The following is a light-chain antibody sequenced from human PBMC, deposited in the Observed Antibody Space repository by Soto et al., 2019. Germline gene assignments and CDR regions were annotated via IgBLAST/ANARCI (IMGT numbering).Light chain of an antibody. Sequence: DIQMTQSPSTLSGSVGDRVTITCRASQTISSWLAWYQQKPGKAPKLLIYKASTLKSEVPSRFSDMGSGTEFTLTISSLQPEDCATYYCQQFNSYPITFGQGTRLEIK. CDR3: QQFNSYPIT. J-gene: IGKJ5*01. CDR2: KAS. V-gene: IGKV1-5*03. CDR1: QTISSW.